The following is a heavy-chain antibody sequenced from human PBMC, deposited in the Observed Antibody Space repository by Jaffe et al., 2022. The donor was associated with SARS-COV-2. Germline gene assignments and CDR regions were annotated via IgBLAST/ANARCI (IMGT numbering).Heavy chain of an antibody. Sequence: QLQLQESGPGLVKPSETLSLTCTVSGGSISSSSYYWGWIRQPPGKGLEWIGSIYYSGSTYYNPSLKSRVTISVDTSKNQFSLKLSSVTAADTAVYYCARHAITMVRGVTPWGQGTLVTVSS. CDR3: ARHAITMVRGVTP. J-gene: IGHJ5*02. CDR2: IYYSGST. D-gene: IGHD3-10*01. CDR1: GGSISSSSYY. V-gene: IGHV4-39*01.